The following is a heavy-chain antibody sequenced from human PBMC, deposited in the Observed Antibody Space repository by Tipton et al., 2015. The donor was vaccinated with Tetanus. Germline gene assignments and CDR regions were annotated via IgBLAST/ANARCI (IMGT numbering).Heavy chain of an antibody. Sequence: SLRLSCAASGFTFDDYGMHWVRQVPGKGLEWVSGIGWNGGSIGYADSVKGRFTISRDNAKNSLYLQMNSLRAEDTALYYCAKVSPNTSGCLDYWGQGTLVTVSS. D-gene: IGHD6-19*01. J-gene: IGHJ4*02. CDR2: IGWNGGSI. V-gene: IGHV3-9*01. CDR1: GFTFDDYG. CDR3: AKVSPNTSGCLDY.